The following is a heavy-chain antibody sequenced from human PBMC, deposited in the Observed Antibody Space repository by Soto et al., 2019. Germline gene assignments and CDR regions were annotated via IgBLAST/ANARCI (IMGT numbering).Heavy chain of an antibody. CDR2: FDPEDGET. D-gene: IGHD3-10*01. CDR3: ATVDYGPGYYYYGMDV. Sequence: GASVKVSCKVSGYTLTELSMHWVRQAPGKGLEWMGGFDPEDGETIYAQKFQGRVTMTEDTSTDTAYMELSSLRSEDTAVYYCATVDYGPGYYYYGMDVWGQGTMVTVSS. V-gene: IGHV1-24*01. CDR1: GYTLTELS. J-gene: IGHJ6*02.